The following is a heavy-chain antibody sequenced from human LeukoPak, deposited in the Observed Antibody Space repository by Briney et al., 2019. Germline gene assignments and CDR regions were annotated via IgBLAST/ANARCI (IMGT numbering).Heavy chain of an antibody. CDR3: ARDSSGTANYYYYYYMDV. V-gene: IGHV4-4*07. J-gene: IGHJ6*03. CDR1: GGSISSYY. D-gene: IGHD6-19*01. CDR2: IYTSGST. Sequence: SETLSLTCTVSGGSISSYYWSWIRQPAGKGLEWIGRIYTSGSTNYNPSLKSRVTMSVDTSKNQFSLKLSSVTAADTAVYYCARDSSGTANYYYYYYMDVWGKGTTVTVSS.